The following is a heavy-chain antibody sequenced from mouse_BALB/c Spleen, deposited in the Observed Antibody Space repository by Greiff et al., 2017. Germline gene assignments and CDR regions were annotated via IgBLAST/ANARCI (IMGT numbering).Heavy chain of an antibody. D-gene: IGHD2-1*01. J-gene: IGHJ3*01. CDR3: ARNDGNYEAWFAY. Sequence: VQGVESGPGLVQPSQSLSITCTVSGFSLTSYGVHWVRQSPGKGLEWLGVIWSGGSTDYNAAFISRLSISKDNSKSQVFFKMNSLQADDTAIYYCARNDGNYEAWFAYWGQGTLVTVSA. CDR1: GFSLTSYG. V-gene: IGHV2-4-1*01. CDR2: IWSGGST.